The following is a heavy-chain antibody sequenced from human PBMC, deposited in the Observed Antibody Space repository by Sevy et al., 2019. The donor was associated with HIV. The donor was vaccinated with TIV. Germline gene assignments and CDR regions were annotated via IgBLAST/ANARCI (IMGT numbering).Heavy chain of an antibody. Sequence: GGSLRLSCAASGFTFSTYSMTWVRQAPRKGLEWVSAISDTGTSTYYTDSVEGRFTISRDNSKSTLFLHMNSLRAEDTALYYCATFAGDFPHFDFWGLGTLVTVSS. CDR2: ISDTGTST. J-gene: IGHJ4*02. D-gene: IGHD7-27*01. CDR3: ATFAGDFPHFDF. V-gene: IGHV3-23*01. CDR1: GFTFSTYS.